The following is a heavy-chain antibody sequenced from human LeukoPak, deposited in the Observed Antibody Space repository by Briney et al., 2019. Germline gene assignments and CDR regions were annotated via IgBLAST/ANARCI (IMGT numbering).Heavy chain of an antibody. CDR2: IYYTGIT. J-gene: IGHJ3*02. V-gene: IGHV4-59*11. CDR1: GGSISGQY. Sequence: SETLSLTCTVSGGSISGQYWSLIRQPPGKGLEWIGYIYYTGITKYNPSLKSRVTISVDTSKNQFSLRLTSVTAADTAVYYCARSTSSYYDSSGYLGHARAFDIWGQGTMVTVSS. CDR3: ARSTSSYYDSSGYLGHARAFDI. D-gene: IGHD3-22*01.